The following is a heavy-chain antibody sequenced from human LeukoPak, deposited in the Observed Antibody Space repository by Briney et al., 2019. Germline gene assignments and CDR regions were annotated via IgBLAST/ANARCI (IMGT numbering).Heavy chain of an antibody. J-gene: IGHJ6*02. CDR3: TDSGGYYHGLDV. V-gene: IGHV3-15*01. CDR2: IKSKTDGGTI. Sequence: GGSLRLSCAASGFTFRYAWMGWVRQASGKGLEWVGRIKSKTDGGTIDYAAPVKGRFTISRDDSINMLYLQMDSLKTDDTAVYYCTDSGGYYHGLDVWGQGTTVTVSS. CDR1: GFTFRYAW. D-gene: IGHD3-16*01.